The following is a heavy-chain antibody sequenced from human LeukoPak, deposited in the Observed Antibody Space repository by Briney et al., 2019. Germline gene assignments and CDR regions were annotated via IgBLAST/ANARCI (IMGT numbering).Heavy chain of an antibody. CDR2: IYYSGST. Sequence: SETLSLTCTVSGGSISSYYWSWIRQPPGKGLEWIGYIYYSGSTNYNPSLKSRVTISVDTSKNHFSLKLTSVTAADTAVYFCVRRNSRGHYGSEYFDYWGQGTLVAVSS. CDR3: VRRNSRGHYGSEYFDY. D-gene: IGHD3-22*01. V-gene: IGHV4-59*08. CDR1: GGSISSYY. J-gene: IGHJ4*02.